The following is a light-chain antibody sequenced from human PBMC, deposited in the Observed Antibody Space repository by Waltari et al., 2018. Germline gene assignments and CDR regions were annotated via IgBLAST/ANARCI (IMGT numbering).Light chain of an antibody. J-gene: IGKJ2*01. Sequence: IVMTQSPATLSVSPGERAILPCRASQSVTTNLAWYQQKPGQAPRLLIYGASTRATDIPARFSGSGSGTEFTLTISSLQSEDFAVYYCHQYNDGPPFNFGQGTKLEIK. V-gene: IGKV3-15*01. CDR3: HQYNDGPPFN. CDR2: GAS. CDR1: QSVTTN.